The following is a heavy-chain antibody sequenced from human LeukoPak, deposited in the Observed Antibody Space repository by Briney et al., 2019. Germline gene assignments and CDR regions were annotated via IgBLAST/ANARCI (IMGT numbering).Heavy chain of an antibody. D-gene: IGHD3-22*01. CDR2: IYYSGST. V-gene: IGHV4-31*03. CDR1: GGSISSGGCY. J-gene: IGHJ5*02. Sequence: SETLSLTRTVSGGSISSGGCYWSCIRQHPGGGLEWIGHIYYSGSTYYNPSLKSRLTMSVDTSKNQFSLKLSSVTAADTAVYYCARDGPHYYDTTRVMTAWFAPWGQGTLVTVSS. CDR3: ARDGPHYYDTTRVMTAWFAP.